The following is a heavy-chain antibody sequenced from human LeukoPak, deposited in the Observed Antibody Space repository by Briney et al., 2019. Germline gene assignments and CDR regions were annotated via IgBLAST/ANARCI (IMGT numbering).Heavy chain of an antibody. Sequence: PSETLSLTCAVYGGSFSGYYWSWIRQPPGRGLEWIGEINHSGSTNYNPSLKSRVTISVDTSKNQFSLKLSSVTAADTAVYYCARGRRFHSSWYGGNNWFDPWGQGTLVTVSS. V-gene: IGHV4-34*01. J-gene: IGHJ5*02. CDR2: INHSGST. CDR1: GGSFSGYY. D-gene: IGHD6-13*01. CDR3: ARGRRFHSSWYGGNNWFDP.